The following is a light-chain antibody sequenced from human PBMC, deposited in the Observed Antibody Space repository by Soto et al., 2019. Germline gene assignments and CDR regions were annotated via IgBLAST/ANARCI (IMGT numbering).Light chain of an antibody. CDR2: KAS. CDR3: QQYNSYPIT. V-gene: IGKV1-5*03. CDR1: QSISSW. J-gene: IGKJ5*01. Sequence: DIQMTQSPSTLSASVGDRVTITCRASQSISSWLAWYQQKPGKAPTFLIYKASSLEGGVPSRFSGSGSGTEFTLTISSLQPDDFATYYCQQYNSYPITFGQGTRLEIK.